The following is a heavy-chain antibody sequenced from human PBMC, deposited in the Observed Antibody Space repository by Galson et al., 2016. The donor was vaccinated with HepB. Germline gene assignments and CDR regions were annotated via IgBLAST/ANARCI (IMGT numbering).Heavy chain of an antibody. CDR2: ISSSSSYI. J-gene: IGHJ4*02. Sequence: SLRLSCAASGFTFSSSSMHWVRQAPGKGLEWVSSISSSSSYIYYTDSVKGRYTISRDNAKNSLYLQMNSLRAEDTAVYYCARMRRFGEFYFDYWGQGALVTVSS. D-gene: IGHD3-10*01. V-gene: IGHV3-21*01. CDR1: GFTFSSSS. CDR3: ARMRRFGEFYFDY.